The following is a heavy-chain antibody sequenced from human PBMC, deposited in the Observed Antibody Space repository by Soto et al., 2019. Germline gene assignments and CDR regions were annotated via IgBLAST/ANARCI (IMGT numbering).Heavy chain of an antibody. D-gene: IGHD1-26*01. V-gene: IGHV3-23*01. J-gene: IGHJ4*02. CDR3: AKGSAWSEIEY. CDR2: IGASGGSR. Sequence: GGSLRLSCAASELSLSNYAMSWVRQAPGKGLEWVSSIGASGGSRYYADSVKGRFTISRDNFKSMLCLQMDSLRADDTALYYCAKGSAWSEIEYWGQGTQVTVSS. CDR1: ELSLSNYA.